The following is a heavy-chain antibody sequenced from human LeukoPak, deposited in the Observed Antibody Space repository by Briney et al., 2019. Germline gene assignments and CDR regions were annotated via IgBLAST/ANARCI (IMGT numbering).Heavy chain of an antibody. CDR1: GYTFTAYY. CDR3: ARVEAAGWFGELPPDY. Sequence: ASVKVSCTASGYTFTAYYIHWVRQAPGQGLEWMGWINPNSGGTNYAQKFQGRVSMTRDTSISTAYMELSRLRSDDTAVYYCARVEAAGWFGELPPDYWGQGTLVTVSS. CDR2: INPNSGGT. D-gene: IGHD3-10*01. V-gene: IGHV1-2*02. J-gene: IGHJ4*02.